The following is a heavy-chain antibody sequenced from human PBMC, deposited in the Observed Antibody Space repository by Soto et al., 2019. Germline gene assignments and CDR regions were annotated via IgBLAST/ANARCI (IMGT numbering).Heavy chain of an antibody. CDR3: ARDDIPGIAVATYGMDV. V-gene: IGHV3-33*01. J-gene: IGHJ6*02. Sequence: GGSLRLSCAASGFAFSTYGMHWVRQAPGKGLEWVAVIWYDGNNQYYTDSVEGRFTISRDNSHNTLYLQMNSLRAEDTAVYYCARDDIPGIAVATYGMDVWGQGTTVTVSS. D-gene: IGHD6-19*01. CDR2: IWYDGNNQ. CDR1: GFAFSTYG.